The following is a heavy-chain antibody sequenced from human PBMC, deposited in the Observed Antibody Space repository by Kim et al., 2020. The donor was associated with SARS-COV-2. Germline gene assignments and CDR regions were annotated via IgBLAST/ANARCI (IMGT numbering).Heavy chain of an antibody. CDR3: TRGGGATIDAFDI. J-gene: IGHJ3*02. V-gene: IGHV3-49*03. CDR1: GFTFGDYA. D-gene: IGHD1-26*01. CDR2: IRSKAYGGTT. Sequence: GGSLRLSCTASGFTFGDYAMSWFRQAPGKGLEWVGFIRSKAYGGTTEYAASVKGRFTISRDDSKSIAYLQMNSLKTEDTAVYYCTRGGGATIDAFDIWGQGTMVTVSS.